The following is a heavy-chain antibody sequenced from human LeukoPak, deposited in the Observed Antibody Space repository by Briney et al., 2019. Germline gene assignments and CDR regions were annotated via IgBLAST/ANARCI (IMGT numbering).Heavy chain of an antibody. Sequence: PGGSLRPSCAASGFTFSDYYMSWIRQAPGKGLEWVSYISDSSSYTNYADSVKGRFTISRDNAKNSLYLQMNSLRAEDTAVYYCARVHSGYSFDYWGQGTLVTVSS. J-gene: IGHJ4*02. D-gene: IGHD3-22*01. CDR1: GFTFSDYY. CDR2: ISDSSSYT. CDR3: ARVHSGYSFDY. V-gene: IGHV3-11*05.